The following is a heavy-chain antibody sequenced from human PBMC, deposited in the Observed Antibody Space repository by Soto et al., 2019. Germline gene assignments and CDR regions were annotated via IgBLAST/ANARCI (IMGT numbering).Heavy chain of an antibody. V-gene: IGHV1-69*02. CDR2: IIPMLSMS. Sequence: QVQLVQSGAEVKKSGSSVRVSCKASGGTFNSYPLSWVRQAPGQRLEWMGRIIPMLSMSTYAQKFQGRVSIIADKSTNTVYLDLSSLRSDDTAIYYCATSYGSGSRPFDYWGQGTLVTVSS. CDR1: GGTFNSYP. J-gene: IGHJ4*02. D-gene: IGHD3-10*01. CDR3: ATSYGSGSRPFDY.